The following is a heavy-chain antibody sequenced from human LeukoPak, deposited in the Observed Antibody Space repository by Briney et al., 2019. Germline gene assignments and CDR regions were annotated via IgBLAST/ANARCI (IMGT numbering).Heavy chain of an antibody. CDR3: AREGHSSSWNPLDY. Sequence: SETLSLTCTVSDASFSSFGYYWGWVRQPPGKGLEWIGNIYYNGNTYCNPSLKSRVTISVDTSKNQFSLKLSSVTAADTAVYYCAREGHSSSWNPLDYWGQGTLVTVSS. CDR1: DASFSSFGYY. CDR2: IYYNGNT. J-gene: IGHJ4*02. D-gene: IGHD6-13*01. V-gene: IGHV4-39*07.